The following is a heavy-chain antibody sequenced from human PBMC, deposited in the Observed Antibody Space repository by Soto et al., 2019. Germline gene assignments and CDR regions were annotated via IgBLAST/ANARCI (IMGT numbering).Heavy chain of an antibody. D-gene: IGHD5-18*01. Sequence: QVYLVESGGGVVQPGTSLRLSCAASGFTFTDYGMHWVRQAPGKGLEWVAVISYDGSNKYYADAVKCRFTISRDNSKSTLYLHMNILRAEDTAVYHCAKDCGYTLGVVDLCGQGITLTVSS. V-gene: IGHV3-30*18. CDR1: GFTFTDYG. J-gene: IGHJ6*02. CDR3: AKDCGYTLGVVDL. CDR2: ISYDGSNK.